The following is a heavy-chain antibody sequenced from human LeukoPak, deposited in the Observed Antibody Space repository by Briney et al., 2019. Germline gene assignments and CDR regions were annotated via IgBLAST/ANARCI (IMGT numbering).Heavy chain of an antibody. CDR3: AKDEPLVPFDI. V-gene: IGHV3-30*02. Sequence: GGSLRLSCATSGFTFSSYGMHWVRQAPGKGPEWVASIEYDGTTKFYGDPMKGRFTISRDNSKNTVFLQMKSQRTDDTAVYYCAKDEPLVPFDIWGQGTLVTVSS. CDR2: IEYDGTTK. CDR1: GFTFSSYG. D-gene: IGHD6-6*01. J-gene: IGHJ4*02.